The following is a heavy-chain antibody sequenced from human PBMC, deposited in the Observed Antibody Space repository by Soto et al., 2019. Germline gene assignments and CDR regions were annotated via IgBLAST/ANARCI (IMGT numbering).Heavy chain of an antibody. D-gene: IGHD3-10*01. CDR2: ISSRGAFT. Sequence: EVQLLESGGGLVQPGGALRLSCAASGFTFSSTDITWVRQAPGKGLEWVSTISSRGAFTYHADSVKGRFTISRDSSKNAVYLQMNGLRAEDTAVYYCAKHRFSMVRGIGPLDYWGQGTLVTVSS. J-gene: IGHJ4*02. CDR3: AKHRFSMVRGIGPLDY. CDR1: GFTFSSTD. V-gene: IGHV3-23*01.